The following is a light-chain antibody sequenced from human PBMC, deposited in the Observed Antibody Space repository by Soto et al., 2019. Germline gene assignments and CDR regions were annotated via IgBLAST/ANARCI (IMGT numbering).Light chain of an antibody. J-gene: IGLJ1*01. CDR3: FSFTSTNTHV. CDR2: EVS. Sequence: QSALTQPPSVSGSPGQSVTISCTGTSTDFVSYNRVSWYQQPPGTAPQLMISEVSKRPSGVPDRFSGSKSGNTASLTISGLQAENEADYYCFSFTSTNTHVFGSGTKVTVL. V-gene: IGLV2-18*02. CDR1: STDFVSYNR.